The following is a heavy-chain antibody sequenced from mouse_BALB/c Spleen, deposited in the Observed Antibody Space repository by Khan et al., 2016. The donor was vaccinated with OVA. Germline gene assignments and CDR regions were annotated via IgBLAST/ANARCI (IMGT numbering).Heavy chain of an antibody. CDR2: INTHSGVP. CDR1: GYTFTTAG. D-gene: IGHD2-12*01. V-gene: IGHV9-4*02. J-gene: IGHJ4*01. Sequence: QIQLVQSGPELKKPGETVRISCKASGYTFTTAGIQWVQKMPGKGLKWIGWINTHSGVPKYAEDFKGRFAFSLEISVNTAYLQITNLKNEDTAKYFCAKEGAAYYKNVGGDLEYWGQGTSVTVSS. CDR3: AKEGAAYYKNVGGDLEY.